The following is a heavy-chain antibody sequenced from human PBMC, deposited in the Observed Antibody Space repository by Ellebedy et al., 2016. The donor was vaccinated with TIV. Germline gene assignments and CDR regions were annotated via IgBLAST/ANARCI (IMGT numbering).Heavy chain of an antibody. D-gene: IGHD2-15*01. CDR1: GFTFSSYG. CDR3: AKDTRGIRCSGGSCYSGDTCFDY. CDR2: IWYDGSNK. Sequence: GESLKISXAASGFTFSSYGMHWVRQAPGKGLEWVAVIWYDGSNKYYADSVKGRFTISRDSSQKMLYLQMNSLRAEDTAVYYCAKDTRGIRCSGGSCYSGDTCFDYWGQGTLVTVSS. J-gene: IGHJ4*02. V-gene: IGHV3-33*06.